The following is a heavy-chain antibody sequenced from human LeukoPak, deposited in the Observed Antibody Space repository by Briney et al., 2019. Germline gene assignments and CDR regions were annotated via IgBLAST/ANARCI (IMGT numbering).Heavy chain of an antibody. Sequence: PSETLSLTCTVSGGSISSGGYYWSWIRQHPGKGLEWIGYIYYSGSTYYNPSLKSRATISVDTSKNQFSLKLSSVTAADTAVYYCARERSGRFDYWGQGTLVTVSS. CDR2: IYYSGST. V-gene: IGHV4-31*03. CDR3: ARERSGRFDY. D-gene: IGHD6-19*01. J-gene: IGHJ4*02. CDR1: GGSISSGGYY.